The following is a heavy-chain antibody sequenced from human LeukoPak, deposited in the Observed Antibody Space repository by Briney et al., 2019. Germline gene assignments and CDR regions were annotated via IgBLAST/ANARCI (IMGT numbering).Heavy chain of an antibody. D-gene: IGHD6-6*01. J-gene: IGHJ4*02. CDR3: ARGPNSNWSGLDF. CDR2: ISPTGSTT. V-gene: IGHV3-74*01. Sequence: GGSLRLSCTASGFSFSGHWMHWARQLPGKGLVWVSRISPTGSTTSYADSVKGRFTVSRDNAKNTLYLQVNNLRAEDTAVYYCARGPNSNWSGLDFWGQETLLTVSS. CDR1: GFSFSGHW.